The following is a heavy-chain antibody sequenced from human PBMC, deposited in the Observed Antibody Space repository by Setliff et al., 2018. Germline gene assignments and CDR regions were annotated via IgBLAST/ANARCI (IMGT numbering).Heavy chain of an antibody. Sequence: ASVKVSCKASGYSFSTYAMHWVRQAPGQGLEWMGWISAYNGNTNYAQKLQGRVTMTTDTSTSTAYMELRSLRSDDTAVYYCARGRTLNWNYFINWFDPWGQGTLVTVSS. CDR2: ISAYNGNT. CDR3: ARGRTLNWNYFINWFDP. D-gene: IGHD1-7*01. J-gene: IGHJ5*02. CDR1: GYSFSTYA. V-gene: IGHV1-18*01.